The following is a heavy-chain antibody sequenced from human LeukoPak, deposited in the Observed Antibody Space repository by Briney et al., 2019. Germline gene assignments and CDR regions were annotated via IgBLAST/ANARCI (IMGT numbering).Heavy chain of an antibody. D-gene: IGHD1-26*01. CDR2: IYYSGST. CDR3: ARYQGGSSSEGFDY. V-gene: IGHV4-61*08. Sequence: SETLSLTCPVSGGSISSGDCYWSWIRQPPGRGLEWIGYIYYSGSTNYNPSLKSRVTISVDTSKNQFSLKLSSVTAADTAVYYCARYQGGSSSEGFDYWGQGTLVTVSS. CDR1: GGSISSGDCY. J-gene: IGHJ4*02.